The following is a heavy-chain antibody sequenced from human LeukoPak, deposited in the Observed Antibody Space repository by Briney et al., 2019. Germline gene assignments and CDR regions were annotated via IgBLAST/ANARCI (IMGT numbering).Heavy chain of an antibody. Sequence: PSETLSLTCTVSGGSIRSYYWSWIRQSPGKGLEWIGYIYYSGSTNYNPSLKSRVTISVDTSKNQFSLKLSSVTAADTAVYYCARHSRRGYSLVGPNWFDPWGQGTLVTVSS. V-gene: IGHV4-59*08. D-gene: IGHD5-18*01. J-gene: IGHJ5*02. CDR1: GGSIRSYY. CDR3: ARHSRRGYSLVGPNWFDP. CDR2: IYYSGST.